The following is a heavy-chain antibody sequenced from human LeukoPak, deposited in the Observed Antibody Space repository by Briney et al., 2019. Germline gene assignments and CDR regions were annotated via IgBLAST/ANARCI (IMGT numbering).Heavy chain of an antibody. V-gene: IGHV4-4*07. J-gene: IGHJ4*02. D-gene: IGHD3-22*01. CDR3: ARDRSGVTYYYDSSGYYYFDY. CDR1: GGSISSYY. CDR2: IYTSGST. Sequence: PSETLSLTCTVSGGSISSYYWSWIQQPAGKGLEWIGRIYTSGSTNYNPSLKSRVTMSVDTSKNQFSLKLSSVTAADTAVYYCARDRSGVTYYYDSSGYYYFDYWGQGTLVTVSS.